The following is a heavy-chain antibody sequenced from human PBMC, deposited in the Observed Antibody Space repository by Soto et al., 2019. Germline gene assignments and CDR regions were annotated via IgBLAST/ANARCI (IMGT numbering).Heavy chain of an antibody. Sequence: QVQLQQWGAGLLKSSETLSLTCAVYGESFSDYFWTWIRQPPGKGLEWIGEINHSGFSQYNPSLKSRVTISVDTSKNQFSLTVSSVTAADTAEYFCARPTFGRGSFDIWSQGTMVTVSP. CDR2: INHSGFS. CDR3: ARPTFGRGSFDI. V-gene: IGHV4-34*01. J-gene: IGHJ3*02. D-gene: IGHD3-10*01. CDR1: GESFSDYF.